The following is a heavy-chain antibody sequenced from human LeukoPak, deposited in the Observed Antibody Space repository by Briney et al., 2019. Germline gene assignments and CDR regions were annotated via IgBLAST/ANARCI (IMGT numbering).Heavy chain of an antibody. CDR3: ARDEGVPAAMMRSGSGGMDV. Sequence: GGSLRLSCAASGFIFSSYSMNWVRQAPGKGLEWVSYISGSSSAIVYADSVKGRFTISRDNAKNSLYLQMNSLRAEDTAVYYCARDEGVPAAMMRSGSGGMDVWGQGTTVTVSS. V-gene: IGHV3-48*01. CDR1: GFIFSSYS. CDR2: ISGSSSAI. D-gene: IGHD2-2*01. J-gene: IGHJ6*02.